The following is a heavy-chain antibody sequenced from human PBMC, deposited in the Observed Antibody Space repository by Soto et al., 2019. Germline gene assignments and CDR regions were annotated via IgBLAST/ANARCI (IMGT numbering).Heavy chain of an antibody. CDR1: GGSINSYY. CDR2: IYYSGGT. D-gene: IGHD3-22*01. V-gene: IGHV4-59*01. Sequence: SETLSLTCTVSGGSINSYYWSWIRQPPGKGLEWLGYIYYSGGTNYNPSLKSRVTIPVDTSKNQFSLKLRSVTAADTAVYYCARHYDSSGYYSSSFDYWGQGTLVTVSS. CDR3: ARHYDSSGYYSSSFDY. J-gene: IGHJ4*02.